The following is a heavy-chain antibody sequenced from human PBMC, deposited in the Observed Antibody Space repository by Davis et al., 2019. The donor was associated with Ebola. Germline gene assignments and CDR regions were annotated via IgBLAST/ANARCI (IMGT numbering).Heavy chain of an antibody. CDR2: ISYDGGNK. CDR1: GFTFSSYG. J-gene: IGHJ5*02. CDR3: SGLGASSGWYLP. D-gene: IGHD6-19*01. V-gene: IGHV3-30*03. Sequence: GESLKISCAASGFTFSSYGMHWVRQAPGKGLESVAVISYDGGNKYYADSVKGRFTISRDNSKNTLYLQMNSLRAEDTAVYYCSGLGASSGWYLPWGQGTLVTVSS.